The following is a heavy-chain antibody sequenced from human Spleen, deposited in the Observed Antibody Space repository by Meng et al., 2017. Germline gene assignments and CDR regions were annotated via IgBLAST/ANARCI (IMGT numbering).Heavy chain of an antibody. J-gene: IGHJ2*01. Sequence: SETLSLTCAVYGGSFSGYYWSWIRQPPGKGLEWIGEINHSGSTNYNPSLKSRVTISVDTSKNTLYLQMNSLRAEDTAVYYCARDSPRGYFDLWGRGTLVTVSS. CDR2: INHSGST. CDR1: GGSFSGYY. V-gene: IGHV4-34*01. CDR3: ARDSPRGYFDL.